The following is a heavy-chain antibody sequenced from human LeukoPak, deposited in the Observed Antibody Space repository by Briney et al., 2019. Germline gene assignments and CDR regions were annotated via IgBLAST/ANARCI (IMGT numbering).Heavy chain of an antibody. CDR1: GYTFTSYD. D-gene: IGHD7-27*01. CDR2: INPNSGGT. CDR3: ARDSLGNLDY. V-gene: IGHV1-2*02. Sequence: ASVKVSCKASGYTFTSYDINWVRQAPGQGLEWMGWINPNSGGTNYAQKFQGRVTMTRDTSISTAYMELSRLRSDDTAVYYCARDSLGNLDYWGQGTLVTVSS. J-gene: IGHJ4*02.